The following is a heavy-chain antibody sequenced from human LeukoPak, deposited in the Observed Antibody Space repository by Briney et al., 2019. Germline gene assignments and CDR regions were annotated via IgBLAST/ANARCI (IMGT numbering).Heavy chain of an antibody. J-gene: IGHJ4*02. Sequence: SETLSLTCAVYGGSFSGYYWSWIRQPPGKGLEWIGEINHSGSTNYNPSLKSRVTTSVDTSKNQFSLKLSSVTAADTAVYYCARGWFGEIPFDYWGQGTLVTVSS. D-gene: IGHD3-10*01. V-gene: IGHV4-34*01. CDR1: GGSFSGYY. CDR3: ARGWFGEIPFDY. CDR2: INHSGST.